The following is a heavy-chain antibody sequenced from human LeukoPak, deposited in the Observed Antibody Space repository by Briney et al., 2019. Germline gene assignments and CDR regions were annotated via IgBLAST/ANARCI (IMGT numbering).Heavy chain of an antibody. Sequence: GGSLRLSCAASDFKIRNFYISWVRQAPGKGLEWVSVISGGGDTSYSDSVKGRFTISRHTSKNTVFLQMNKLRVEDTAVYFCARGFHSYGLSYYFDYWGQGTGVTVSS. D-gene: IGHD3-16*01. CDR1: DFKIRNFY. V-gene: IGHV3-53*01. CDR2: ISGGGDT. J-gene: IGHJ4*02. CDR3: ARGFHSYGLSYYFDY.